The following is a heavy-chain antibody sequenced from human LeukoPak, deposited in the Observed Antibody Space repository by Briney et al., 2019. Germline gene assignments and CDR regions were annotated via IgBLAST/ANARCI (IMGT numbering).Heavy chain of an antibody. CDR1: GFTVSSNY. CDR3: ARAIGDAFDI. D-gene: IGHD1-26*01. V-gene: IGHV3-53*01. Sequence: GGSLRLSCAASGFTVSSNYMTWVRQAPGKGLEWVSVIYSGGSTYCADSVKGRFTISRDNSKNTLYLQMNSLRAEDTAVYYCARAIGDAFDIWGQGTMVTVSS. CDR2: IYSGGST. J-gene: IGHJ3*02.